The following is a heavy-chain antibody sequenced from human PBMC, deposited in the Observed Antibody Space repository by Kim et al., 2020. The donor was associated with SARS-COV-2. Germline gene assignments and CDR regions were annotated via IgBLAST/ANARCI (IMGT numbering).Heavy chain of an antibody. J-gene: IGHJ6*02. CDR2: ISYDGSNK. CDR3: ARGDSSGTYYYYYYGMDV. Sequence: GGSLRLSCAASGFTFSSYAMHWVRQAPGKGLEWVAVISYDGSNKYYVDSVKGRFTISRDNSKNTLYLQMNSLRAEDTAVYYCARGDSSGTYYYYYYGMDVWGQGTTVTVSS. V-gene: IGHV3-30*04. D-gene: IGHD3-22*01. CDR1: GFTFSSYA.